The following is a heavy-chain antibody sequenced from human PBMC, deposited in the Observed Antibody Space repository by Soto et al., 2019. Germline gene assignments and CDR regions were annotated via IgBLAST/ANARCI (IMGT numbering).Heavy chain of an antibody. D-gene: IGHD7-27*01. J-gene: IGHJ6*03. CDR2: ISSSSSVI. Sequence: GGSLRLSCATSGFTLSDCAMNWVRQAPGKGLEWVSYISSSSSVIDYADSVKGRFTVSRDNARNSLYLQMNSLRAEDTAVYYCARDLSWGSNWYYYMDVWGKGTTVTV. V-gene: IGHV3-48*01. CDR1: GFTLSDCA. CDR3: ARDLSWGSNWYYYMDV.